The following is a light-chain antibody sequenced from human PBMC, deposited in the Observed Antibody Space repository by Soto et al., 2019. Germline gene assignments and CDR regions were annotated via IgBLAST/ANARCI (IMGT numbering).Light chain of an antibody. CDR2: DAS. CDR3: QQYGRSPGT. J-gene: IGKJ1*01. V-gene: IGKV3-20*01. Sequence: EVVLTQSPASLSLSPGDRATLSCRADQSLSDYLAWYQQKPGQPPRLLFFDASSRASGVPHRFSAGGSGTDFTLTISRLEPEDFAVYYCQQYGRSPGTFGQGTKVEIK. CDR1: QSLSDY.